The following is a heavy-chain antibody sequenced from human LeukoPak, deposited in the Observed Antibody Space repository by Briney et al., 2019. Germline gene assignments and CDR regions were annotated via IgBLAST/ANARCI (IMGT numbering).Heavy chain of an antibody. D-gene: IGHD3-3*01. Sequence: SETLSLTCTVSGGSISSSSYYWGWIRQPPGKGLEWIGEINHSGRTDYNPSLKSRVTISVDRSKIQFSLKLSSVTAADTAVYYCARGALSDDFWSGYDYWGQGTLVTVSS. CDR1: GGSISSSSYY. CDR2: INHSGRT. V-gene: IGHV4-39*07. J-gene: IGHJ4*02. CDR3: ARGALSDDFWSGYDY.